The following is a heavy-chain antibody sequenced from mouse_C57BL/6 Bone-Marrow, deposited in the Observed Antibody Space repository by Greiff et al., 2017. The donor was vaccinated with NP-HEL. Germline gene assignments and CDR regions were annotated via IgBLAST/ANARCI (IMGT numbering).Heavy chain of an antibody. Sequence: EVQLQQSGAELVKPGASVKLSCTASGFNIKDYYMHWIGRIDPEDGETKYAPKFQGKATITADTSSNKAYLQLSSLTSEDTAVYYCARGGLRRGYFDYWGQGTTLTVSS. D-gene: IGHD2-2*01. CDR2: IDPEDGET. J-gene: IGHJ2*01. CDR3: ARGGLRRGYFDY. V-gene: IGHV14-2*01. CDR1: GFNIKDYY.